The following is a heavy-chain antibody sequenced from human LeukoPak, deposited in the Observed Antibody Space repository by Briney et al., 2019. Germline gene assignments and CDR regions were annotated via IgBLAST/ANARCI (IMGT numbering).Heavy chain of an antibody. CDR1: GFDFSSNW. J-gene: IGHJ3*02. V-gene: IGHV3-74*01. D-gene: IGHD2-2*02. CDR3: ARGIPDALDI. CDR2: IKGDGIST. Sequence: GGSLRLSCAASGFDFSSNWMHWVRHAPGQGLVWVSRIKGDGISTNYADSVKGRFTISRDIAKNTLYLQMNSLRAEDTAVYYCARGIPDALDIWGQGTMVTVSS.